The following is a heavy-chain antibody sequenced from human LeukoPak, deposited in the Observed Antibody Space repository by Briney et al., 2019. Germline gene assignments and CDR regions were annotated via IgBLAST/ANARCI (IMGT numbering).Heavy chain of an antibody. Sequence: GGSLRLSCAASGFTFNRYWVSWVRQAPGKGLEWVASIKYDGSDKYYVDSVKGRFTISRDNAKNSLYLQMNSLRAEDTAIYYCASSWRYWGLGYWGQGTLVTASS. CDR3: ASSWRYWGLGY. J-gene: IGHJ4*02. V-gene: IGHV3-7*01. CDR2: IKYDGSDK. CDR1: GFTFNRYW. D-gene: IGHD2-8*02.